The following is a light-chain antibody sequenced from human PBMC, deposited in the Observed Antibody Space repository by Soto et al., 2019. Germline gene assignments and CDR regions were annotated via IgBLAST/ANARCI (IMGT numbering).Light chain of an antibody. CDR2: GNN. V-gene: IGLV1-44*01. Sequence: QSVLTQPLSASGAPGQRVTISCSGRSSSIGSNSVNWYQQLPRTAPKLLIFGNNQRPSGVPDRFSGSRSGTSASLAISGLQSEDEADYYCAAWDDSLNGHVFGTGTKVTV. CDR1: SSSIGSNS. CDR3: AAWDDSLNGHV. J-gene: IGLJ1*01.